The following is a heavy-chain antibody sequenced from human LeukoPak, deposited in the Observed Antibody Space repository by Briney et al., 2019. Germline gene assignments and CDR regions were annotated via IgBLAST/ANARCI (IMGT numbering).Heavy chain of an antibody. CDR1: GFSFSNAW. V-gene: IGHV3-15*01. Sequence: GGSLRLSCAASGFSFSNAWMSWVRQAPGKGLEWVGRIKRKGDDGTIDYTAPVKGRLTISRDDSRNTLYLQMNSLKSEDTAVYYCTAGTGRSDFDYWGQGTLVTVSS. D-gene: IGHD3/OR15-3a*01. CDR2: IKRKGDDGTI. CDR3: TAGTGRSDFDY. J-gene: IGHJ4*02.